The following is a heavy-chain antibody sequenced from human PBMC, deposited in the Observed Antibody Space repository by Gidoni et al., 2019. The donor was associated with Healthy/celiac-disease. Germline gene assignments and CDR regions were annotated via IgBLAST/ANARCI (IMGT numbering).Heavy chain of an antibody. J-gene: IGHJ4*02. V-gene: IGHV3-30*18. D-gene: IGHD3-22*01. CDR3: AKDAKRVVVITLPDY. CDR2: ISYDGSNK. Sequence: QVQLVESGGGVVQPGRSLRLSCAASGFTFSSYGMHWVRQAPGKGLEWVAVISYDGSNKYYADSVKGRFTISRDNSKNTLYLQMNSLRAEDTAVYYCAKDAKRVVVITLPDYWGQGTLVTVSS. CDR1: GFTFSSYG.